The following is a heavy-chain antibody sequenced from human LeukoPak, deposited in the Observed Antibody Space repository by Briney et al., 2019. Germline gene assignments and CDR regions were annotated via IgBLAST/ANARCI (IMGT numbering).Heavy chain of an antibody. CDR2: INQDGSEK. V-gene: IGHV3-7*01. D-gene: IGHD6-19*01. CDR1: GFTFSSYW. Sequence: GGSLRLSCAASGFTFSSYWMSWVRQAPGQGLEWVANINQDGSEKYYVDSVKGRFTISRDNAKNSLYLQMNSLRAEDTAVYYCARGGSSGWPFDYWGQGTLVTVSS. CDR3: ARGGSSGWPFDY. J-gene: IGHJ4*02.